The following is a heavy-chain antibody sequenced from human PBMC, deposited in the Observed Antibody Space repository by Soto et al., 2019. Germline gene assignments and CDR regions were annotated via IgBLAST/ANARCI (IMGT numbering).Heavy chain of an antibody. CDR2: SSSSTTTI. V-gene: IGHV3-48*02. CDR3: ARGSADFDY. J-gene: IGHJ4*02. CDR1: GFTFSSYS. Sequence: EVQLVESGGGLVQPGGSLRLCCVASGFTFSSYSMNWVRQAPGKGLEWVSYSSSSTTTIHYADSVKGRFTISRDNAKNSLYLQMNSLRDEDTAVYYCARGSADFDYWGQGTLVTVSS.